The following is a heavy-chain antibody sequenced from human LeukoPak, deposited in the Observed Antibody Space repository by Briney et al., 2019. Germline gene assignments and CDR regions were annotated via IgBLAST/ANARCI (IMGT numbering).Heavy chain of an antibody. J-gene: IGHJ4*02. Sequence: PGGSLRLSCAASGFTFSSYAMHWVRQAPGKGLEWVAVISYDGSNKYYADSVKGRFTISRDNSKNTLYLQMNSLRAEDTDVYYCARDGEASYGGNSIIPFDCWGQGTLVTVSS. CDR2: ISYDGSNK. CDR1: GFTFSSYA. D-gene: IGHD4-23*01. CDR3: ARDGEASYGGNSIIPFDC. V-gene: IGHV3-30-3*01.